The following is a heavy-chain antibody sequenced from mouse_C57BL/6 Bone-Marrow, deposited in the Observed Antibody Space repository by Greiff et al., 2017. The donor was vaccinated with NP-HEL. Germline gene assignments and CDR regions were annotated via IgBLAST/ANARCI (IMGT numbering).Heavy chain of an antibody. CDR1: GYSITSGYY. V-gene: IGHV3-6*01. CDR2: ISYDGSN. D-gene: IGHD1-1*01. J-gene: IGHJ1*03. Sequence: EVKVEESGPGLVKPSQSLSLTCSVTGYSITSGYYWNWIRQFPGNKLEWMGYISYDGSNNYNPSLKNRISITRDTSKNQFFLKLNSVTTEDTATYYCARGAYYGSSYGGYFDVWGTGTTVTVSS. CDR3: ARGAYYGSSYGGYFDV.